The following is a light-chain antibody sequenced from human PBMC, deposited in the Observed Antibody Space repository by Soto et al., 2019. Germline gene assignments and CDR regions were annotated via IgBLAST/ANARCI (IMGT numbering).Light chain of an antibody. Sequence: DIQMTQSPSSLSASVGDRVTITCRASQSISSYLNWYQQKPGKAHKXLIYAASSLQSGVPSRFSGSGSGTDVTITISSLQPEDCETYDCQQSYSTPITFGQGTRLEIK. CDR3: QQSYSTPIT. V-gene: IGKV1-39*01. J-gene: IGKJ5*01. CDR2: AAS. CDR1: QSISSY.